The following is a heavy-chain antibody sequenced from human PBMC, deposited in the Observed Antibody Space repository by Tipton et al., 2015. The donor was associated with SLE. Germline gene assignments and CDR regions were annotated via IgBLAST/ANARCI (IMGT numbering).Heavy chain of an antibody. CDR1: GGSFSGYY. CDR2: INHSGST. Sequence: TLFLTCAVYGGSFSGYYWSWIRQPPGKGLEWIGEINHSGSTNYNPSLKSRVTISVDTSKNQFSLKLSSVTAADTAVYYCARQQAFDIWGQGTMVTVSS. V-gene: IGHV4-34*01. CDR3: ARQQAFDI. D-gene: IGHD1/OR15-1a*01. J-gene: IGHJ3*02.